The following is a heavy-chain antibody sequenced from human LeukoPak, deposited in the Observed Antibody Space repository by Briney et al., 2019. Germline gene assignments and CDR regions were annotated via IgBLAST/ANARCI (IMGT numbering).Heavy chain of an antibody. D-gene: IGHD6-13*01. V-gene: IGHV3-21*04. J-gene: IGHJ4*02. CDR2: ISSSSSYI. Sequence: GGSLRLSCAASGFTFSSYSMNWVRQAPGKGLEWVSSISSSSSYIYYADSVKGRFTISRDNAKNSLYLQMNSLRAEDTAVYYCAKDPLAAAGRDFDYWGQGTLVTVSS. CDR3: AKDPLAAAGRDFDY. CDR1: GFTFSSYS.